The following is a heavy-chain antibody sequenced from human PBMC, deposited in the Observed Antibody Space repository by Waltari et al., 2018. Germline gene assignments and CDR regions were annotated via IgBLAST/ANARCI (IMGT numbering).Heavy chain of an antibody. J-gene: IGHJ3*02. CDR1: GFTFSSYG. CDR3: AKYAFDI. Sequence: QVQLVESGGGVVQPGRSLRLSCAASGFTFSSYGMHWVRQAPGKGREWVAVISYDGSNKYYADSVKGRFTISRDNSKNTLYLQMNSLRAEDTAVYYCAKYAFDIWGQGTMVTVSS. CDR2: ISYDGSNK. V-gene: IGHV3-30*18.